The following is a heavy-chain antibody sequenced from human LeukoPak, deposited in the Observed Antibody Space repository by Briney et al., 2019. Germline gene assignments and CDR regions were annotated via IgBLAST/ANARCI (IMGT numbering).Heavy chain of an antibody. CDR2: IYTSGST. J-gene: IGHJ3*02. V-gene: IGHV4-61*02. CDR3: ARLDTTTNAFDI. Sequence: TLSLTCTVSGDSISSGSYSWNWIRQPAWKGLEWIGRIYTSGSTNYNPSLKSRVTISIDTSKNQFSLKLSSVTAADTAAYYCARLDTTTNAFDIWGQGTMVTVSS. D-gene: IGHD5-18*01. CDR1: GDSISSGSYS.